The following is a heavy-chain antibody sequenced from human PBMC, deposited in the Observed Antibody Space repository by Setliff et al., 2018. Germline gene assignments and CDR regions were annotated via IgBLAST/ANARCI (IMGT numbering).Heavy chain of an antibody. Sequence: LRLSCAASGFTFSSFAMSWVRQAPGKGLEWLANIKQDGSEIYSVDSVKGRFSISRDNAKNSLYLQMNSLRAEDTAVYYCAKLVWLTTWYYMDVWGKGTTVTVSS. V-gene: IGHV3-7*03. D-gene: IGHD5-18*01. CDR1: GFTFSSFA. CDR3: AKLVWLTTWYYMDV. CDR2: IKQDGSEI. J-gene: IGHJ6*03.